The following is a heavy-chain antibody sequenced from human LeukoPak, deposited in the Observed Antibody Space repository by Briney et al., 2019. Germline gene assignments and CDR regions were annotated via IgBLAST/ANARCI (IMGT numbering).Heavy chain of an antibody. CDR3: ARDLIVVRGVISLSYYYGMDV. Sequence: GGSLRLSCAASGFSFSSYGMHWVRQAPGKGLEWVAVIWYDGSNKYYADPVKGRFTISRDNSKNTLYLQMNSLRAEDTAVYYCARDLIVVRGVISLSYYYGMDVWGQGTTVTVSS. J-gene: IGHJ6*02. D-gene: IGHD3-10*01. V-gene: IGHV3-33*01. CDR1: GFSFSSYG. CDR2: IWYDGSNK.